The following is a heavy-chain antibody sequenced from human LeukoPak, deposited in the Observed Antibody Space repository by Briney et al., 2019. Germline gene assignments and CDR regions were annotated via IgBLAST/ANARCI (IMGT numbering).Heavy chain of an antibody. D-gene: IGHD1-14*01. CDR3: AKDNPLDY. CDR2: INQDGSEK. CDR1: GFTFSRYW. J-gene: IGHJ4*02. Sequence: GGSLRLSCAASGFTFSRYWMSWVRQAPGKGLEWVANINQDGSEKYYVDSVKGRFTISRDNSKNTLYLHINSLRAEDTAVYYCAKDNPLDYWGQGTLVIVSS. V-gene: IGHV3-7*01.